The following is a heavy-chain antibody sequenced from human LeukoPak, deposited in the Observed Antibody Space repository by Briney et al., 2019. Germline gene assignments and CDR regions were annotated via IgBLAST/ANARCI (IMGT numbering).Heavy chain of an antibody. CDR3: ARRCSSTSCFDY. V-gene: IGHV3-21*01. CDR2: ISSSSYI. D-gene: IGHD2-2*01. CDR1: GFTFSSYS. Sequence: PGGSLRLSCAASGFTFSSYSMNWVRQAPGKGLEWVSSISSSSYIYYADSVKGRLTISRDNAKNSLYLQMNSLRAEDTAVYYCARRCSSTSCFDYWGQGTLVTVSS. J-gene: IGHJ4*02.